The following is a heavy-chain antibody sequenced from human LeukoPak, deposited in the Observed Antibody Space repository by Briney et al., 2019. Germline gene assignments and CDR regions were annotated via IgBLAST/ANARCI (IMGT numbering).Heavy chain of an antibody. D-gene: IGHD2-21*02. Sequence: GGSLRLSCAASGFTFSSYAMSWVRQAPGKGLEWVSSISSSSSYIYYADSVKGRFTISRDNAKNSLYLQMNSLRAEDTAVYYCARDSLYCGGDCYPDPFDYWGQGTLVTVSS. V-gene: IGHV3-21*01. CDR3: ARDSLYCGGDCYPDPFDY. CDR2: ISSSSSYI. J-gene: IGHJ4*02. CDR1: GFTFSSYA.